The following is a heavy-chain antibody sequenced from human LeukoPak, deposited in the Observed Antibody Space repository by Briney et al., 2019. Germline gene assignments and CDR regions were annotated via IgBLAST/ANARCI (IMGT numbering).Heavy chain of an antibody. D-gene: IGHD2-21*01. Sequence: GGSLRLSCAASGFTFSAYWMHWVRQIPGKGLVWVSHISSDGTTTTYADSVKGRFTISRDNAKNSLYLQMNSLRAEDTAVYYCAKLILRGFLDYWGQGTWSPSPQ. V-gene: IGHV3-74*01. CDR1: GFTFSAYW. CDR3: AKLILRGFLDY. CDR2: ISSDGTTT. J-gene: IGHJ4*02.